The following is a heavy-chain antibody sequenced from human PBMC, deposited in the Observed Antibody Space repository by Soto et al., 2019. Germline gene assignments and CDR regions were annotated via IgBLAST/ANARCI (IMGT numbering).Heavy chain of an antibody. CDR3: ARAASFYCSRTTCYADS. Sequence: QLLESGGGLVQPGGSLRLSYAASGFTFTNYAMSWVRHAPANGLEWVALISGNGGNTFYPESVKGRFTISRDNSGRTLSLHRNSLGADDTAVYYCARAASFYCSRTTCYADSWGQGTLVTVSS. CDR2: ISGNGGNT. D-gene: IGHD2-2*01. V-gene: IGHV3-23*01. J-gene: IGHJ5*01. CDR1: GFTFTNYA.